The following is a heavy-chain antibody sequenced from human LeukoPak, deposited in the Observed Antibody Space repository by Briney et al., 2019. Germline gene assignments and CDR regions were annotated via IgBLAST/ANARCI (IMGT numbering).Heavy chain of an antibody. V-gene: IGHV7-4-1*02. CDR2: INTNTGNP. D-gene: IGHD3-9*01. CDR3: ARDSDILTGYWRTVRDAFDI. Sequence: VASVKVSCKASGYTFTSYAMNWVRQAPGHGLEWMGWINTNTGNPTYAQGFTGRFVFSLDTSVSTAYLQISSLKAEDTAVYYCARDSDILTGYWRTVRDAFDIWGQGTMVTVSS. J-gene: IGHJ3*02. CDR1: GYTFTSYA.